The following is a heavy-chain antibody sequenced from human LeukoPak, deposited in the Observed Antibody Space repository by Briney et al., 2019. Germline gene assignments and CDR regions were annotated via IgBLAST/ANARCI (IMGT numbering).Heavy chain of an antibody. J-gene: IGHJ4*02. CDR3: ARLKIGDTGDY. V-gene: IGHV4-59*08. Sequence: PSETLSLTCTVSGGSISSYYWSWIRQPPGKGLEWIGSIYHSGSTYYNPSLKSRVTISVDTSKDQFSLKLSSVTAADTAVYYCARLKIGDTGDYWGQGTLVTVSS. CDR1: GGSISSYY. CDR2: IYHSGST. D-gene: IGHD5-18*01.